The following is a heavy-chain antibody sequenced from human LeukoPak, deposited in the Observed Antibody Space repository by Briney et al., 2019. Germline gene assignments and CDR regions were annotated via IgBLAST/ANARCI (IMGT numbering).Heavy chain of an antibody. CDR3: ARGRSITLLRGVAMSDGFDI. J-gene: IGHJ3*02. CDR1: GFTFSNKG. V-gene: IGHV3-21*06. Sequence: GGSLRLSCEASGFTFSNKGMNWVRQAPGKGLEWVSFTDTSGNYIYYGDSVKGRFTISRDNARNLLFLQMNGLRAEDTAAYYCARGRSITLLRGVAMSDGFDIWGQGAMVAVSS. CDR2: TDTSGNYI. D-gene: IGHD3-10*01.